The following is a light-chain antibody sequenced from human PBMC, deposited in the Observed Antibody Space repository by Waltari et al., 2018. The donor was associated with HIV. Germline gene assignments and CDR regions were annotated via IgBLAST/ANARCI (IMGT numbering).Light chain of an antibody. J-gene: IGKJ2*01. CDR1: QRVASN. CDR3: QQYNNRPPYT. Sequence: EIVMTQSPATLSVSPGDRATLSCRASQRVASNLAWYQQKPGQAPRLLIYGASTVAAGFPARFSGSGSGTEFTLTISSLQSEDFAVYYCQQYNNRPPYTFGQGTKLEIK. CDR2: GAS. V-gene: IGKV3-15*01.